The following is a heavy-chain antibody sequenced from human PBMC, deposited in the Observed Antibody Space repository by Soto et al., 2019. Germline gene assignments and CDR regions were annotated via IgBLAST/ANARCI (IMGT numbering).Heavy chain of an antibody. D-gene: IGHD2-15*01. CDR3: ARDRVLGVVVGYYGMDV. Sequence: TLFLTCTVSGGSISSGGYYWSWIRQHPGKGLEWIGYIYYSGSTYYNPSLKSRVTISVDTSKNQFSLKLSSVTAADTAVYYCARDRVLGVVVGYYGMDVWGRGTTVTVSS. J-gene: IGHJ6*02. V-gene: IGHV4-31*03. CDR2: IYYSGST. CDR1: GGSISSGGYY.